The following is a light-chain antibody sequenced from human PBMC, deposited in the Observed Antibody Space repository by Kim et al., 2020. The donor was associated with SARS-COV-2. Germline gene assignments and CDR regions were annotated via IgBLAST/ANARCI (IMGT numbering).Light chain of an antibody. Sequence: GQSVAISCTGTSGDVGGYNSVSWYQQHPGKAPKLMIYDVTKRPSGVPDRFSGSKSANTASLTISGLQAEDEAHYYCSSYAGSYTWVFGGGTQLTVL. CDR1: SGDVGGYNS. CDR3: SSYAGSYTWV. J-gene: IGLJ3*02. V-gene: IGLV2-11*01. CDR2: DVT.